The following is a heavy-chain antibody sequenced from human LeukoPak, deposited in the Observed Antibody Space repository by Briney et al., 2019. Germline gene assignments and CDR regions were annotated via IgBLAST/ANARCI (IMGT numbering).Heavy chain of an antibody. CDR2: MNPNSGNT. V-gene: IGHV1-8*01. Sequence: ASVKVSCKASGYTFTSYDINWVRQATGQGLEWMGWMNPNSGNTGYAQKFQGRVTMTRNTSISTAYMELSGLRSEDTAVYYCARAYYDFWSGGYYYYGMDVWGQGTTVTVSS. J-gene: IGHJ6*02. CDR1: GYTFTSYD. CDR3: ARAYYDFWSGGYYYYGMDV. D-gene: IGHD3-3*01.